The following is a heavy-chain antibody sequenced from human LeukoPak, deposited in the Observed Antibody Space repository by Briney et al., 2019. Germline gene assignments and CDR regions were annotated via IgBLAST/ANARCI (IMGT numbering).Heavy chain of an antibody. V-gene: IGHV4-59*01. CDR3: ARGGSGYDSFYYYGMDV. Sequence: PSETLSLTCTVSGGSISSYYWSWIRQPPGKGLEWIGYIYDSGSTNYNPSLKSRVTISVDTSKNQCSLKLSSVTAADTAVYYCARGGSGYDSFYYYGMDVWGQGTTVTVSS. J-gene: IGHJ6*02. CDR1: GGSISSYY. D-gene: IGHD5-12*01. CDR2: IYDSGST.